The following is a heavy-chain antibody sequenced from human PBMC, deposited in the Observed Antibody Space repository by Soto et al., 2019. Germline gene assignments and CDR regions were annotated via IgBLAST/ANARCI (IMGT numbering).Heavy chain of an antibody. V-gene: IGHV3-74*01. J-gene: IGHJ5*02. CDR1: EGTFSNYW. Sequence: GGLHRHSYAASEGTFSNYWMRWIRQIPGKGLEWVSRINSDASHTYYADSVKGRFTISRDNAKNSLYLQMNSLRSEDTAVYYCAKDFFILRGIEYNWFDAWGQGTMVTVSS. D-gene: IGHD1-26*01. CDR3: AKDFFILRGIEYNWFDA. CDR2: INSDASHT.